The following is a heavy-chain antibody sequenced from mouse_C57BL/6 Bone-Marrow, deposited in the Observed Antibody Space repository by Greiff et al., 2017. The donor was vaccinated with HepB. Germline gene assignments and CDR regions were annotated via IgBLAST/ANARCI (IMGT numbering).Heavy chain of an antibody. CDR2: ISSGSSTI. D-gene: IGHD1-1*01. J-gene: IGHJ1*03. Sequence: EVQGVESGGGLVKPGGSLKLSCAASGFTFSDYGMHWVRQAPEKGLEWVAYISSGSSTIYYAVTVKGRFTISRDNAKNTLFLQMTSLRSEDTAMYYCAKNLYYGSSYLWYFDVWGTGTTVTVSS. CDR1: GFTFSDYG. CDR3: AKNLYYGSSYLWYFDV. V-gene: IGHV5-17*01.